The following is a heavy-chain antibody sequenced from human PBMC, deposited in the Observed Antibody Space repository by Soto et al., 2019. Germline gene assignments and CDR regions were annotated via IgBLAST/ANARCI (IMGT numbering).Heavy chain of an antibody. CDR1: GGTFSSYA. Sequence: QVQLVQSGAEMKKPGSSVKVSCKASGGTFSSYAISWVRQAPGQGLEWMGGIIPIFGTANYAQKFQGRVTITAEESTSKAYMELSSLRSEDTAVYYCARALLDTAMVPFDYWGQGTVVTVSS. CDR2: IIPIFGTA. CDR3: ARALLDTAMVPFDY. V-gene: IGHV1-69*01. D-gene: IGHD5-18*01. J-gene: IGHJ4*02.